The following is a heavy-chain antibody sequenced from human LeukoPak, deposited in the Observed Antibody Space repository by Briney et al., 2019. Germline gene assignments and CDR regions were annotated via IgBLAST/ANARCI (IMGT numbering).Heavy chain of an antibody. J-gene: IGHJ4*02. CDR1: EFTFSSFW. Sequence: GGSLRLSCAASEFTFSSFWMHWVRQAPGKGLVWVSRINSDGNITTYAGSVKGRFTISRDNAKNTLYLQMNSLGAGDTAVYYFARGGGSLADFWGQGTLVTVSS. CDR3: ARGGGSLADF. CDR2: INSDGNIT. V-gene: IGHV3-74*01. D-gene: IGHD3-16*01.